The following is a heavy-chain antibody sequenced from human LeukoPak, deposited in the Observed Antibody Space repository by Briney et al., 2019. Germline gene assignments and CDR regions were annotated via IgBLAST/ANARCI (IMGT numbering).Heavy chain of an antibody. Sequence: AASVKVSCKASGYTFTGYYMHWVRQAPGQGLEWMGWINPNSGGTNYAQKFQGRVTMTRDTSISTAYMELSRLRSGDTAVYYCARDLGYSSSEYYFDYWGQGTLVTVSS. CDR1: GYTFTGYY. V-gene: IGHV1-2*02. D-gene: IGHD6-6*01. CDR2: INPNSGGT. CDR3: ARDLGYSSSEYYFDY. J-gene: IGHJ4*02.